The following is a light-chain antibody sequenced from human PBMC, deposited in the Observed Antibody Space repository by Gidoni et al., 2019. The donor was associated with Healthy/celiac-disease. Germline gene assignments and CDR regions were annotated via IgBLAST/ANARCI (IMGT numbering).Light chain of an antibody. Sequence: DIQMTQSPSSLSASVEDRGTITCRASQSISSYLNWYQQKPGKAPKLLIYAESSLQSGVPSSFSGSGSGTDFTLTISSLQPEDVATYYCQQSYSTPWTFGQGTKVEIK. J-gene: IGKJ1*01. CDR1: QSISSY. CDR2: AES. V-gene: IGKV1-39*01. CDR3: QQSYSTPWT.